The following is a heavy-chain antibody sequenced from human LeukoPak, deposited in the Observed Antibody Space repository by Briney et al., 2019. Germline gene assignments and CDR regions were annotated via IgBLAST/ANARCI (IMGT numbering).Heavy chain of an antibody. CDR3: ARGGSSGYYYY. Sequence: GGSLRLSCAASGFTFSSYWVSWVRQAPGKGREWVANIKQDGREKYYVDSVKGRFTISRDNAKNSLYLQMNSLRAEDTAVYYCARGGSSGYYYYWGQGTLVTVSS. CDR2: IKQDGREK. J-gene: IGHJ4*02. D-gene: IGHD3-22*01. CDR1: GFTFSSYW. V-gene: IGHV3-7*04.